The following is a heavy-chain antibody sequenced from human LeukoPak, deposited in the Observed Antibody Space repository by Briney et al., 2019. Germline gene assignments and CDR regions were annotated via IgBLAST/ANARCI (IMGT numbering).Heavy chain of an antibody. D-gene: IGHD6-13*01. J-gene: IGHJ5*02. CDR2: IKQDGSEK. Sequence: PGGSLRLSCAASGFTFSSYWMSWVRQAPGKGLEWVANIKQDGSEKYYVDSMKGRFTNSRDNAKNSLYLQMNSLRAEDTAVYYCAREISSWYRTEGRFDPWGQGTLVIVSS. CDR1: GFTFSSYW. CDR3: AREISSWYRTEGRFDP. V-gene: IGHV3-7*03.